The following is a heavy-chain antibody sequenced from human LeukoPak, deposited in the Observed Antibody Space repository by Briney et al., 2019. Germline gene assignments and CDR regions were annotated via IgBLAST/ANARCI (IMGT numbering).Heavy chain of an antibody. V-gene: IGHV1-69*04. D-gene: IGHD2-21*02. Sequence: SVTVSCKASGGTFSSYAISWVRQAPGQGLEWMGRIIPIFGIANYAQKFQGRVTITADKSTSTAYMELSSLRSEDTAVYYCAREAPDCGGDCYSGYFQHWGQGTLVTVSS. CDR2: IIPIFGIA. CDR1: GGTFSSYA. J-gene: IGHJ1*01. CDR3: AREAPDCGGDCYSGYFQH.